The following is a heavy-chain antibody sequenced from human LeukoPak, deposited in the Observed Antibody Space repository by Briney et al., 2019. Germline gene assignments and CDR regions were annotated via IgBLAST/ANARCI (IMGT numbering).Heavy chain of an antibody. D-gene: IGHD2/OR15-2a*01. CDR3: ARTSYSTTRYMDV. J-gene: IGHJ6*03. CDR2: MNPNGGST. V-gene: IGHV1-8*01. Sequence: ASVKVPCKASGYTFTSYDINWVRQATGQGLEWMGWMNPNGGSTIYAQKFQGRVTMTRDMSTSTVYMELSSLRSEDTAVYYCARTSYSTTRYMDVWGKGTTVTVSS. CDR1: GYTFTSYD.